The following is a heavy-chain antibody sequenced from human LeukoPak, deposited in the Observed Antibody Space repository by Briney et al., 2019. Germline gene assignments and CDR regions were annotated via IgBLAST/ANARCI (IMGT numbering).Heavy chain of an antibody. CDR1: GFTFSNAW. D-gene: IGHD3-22*01. J-gene: IGHJ5*02. V-gene: IGHV3-15*01. CDR3: TTEAARYYDSSGYYFHWFDP. Sequence: GGSLRLSCAASGFTFSNAWMSWVRQAPGKGLEWVGRIKSKTDGGTTDYAAPVKGRFTISRDDSKNTLYLQMNSLKTEDTAVYYCTTEAARYYDSSGYYFHWFDPWGQGTLVTVSS. CDR2: IKSKTDGGTT.